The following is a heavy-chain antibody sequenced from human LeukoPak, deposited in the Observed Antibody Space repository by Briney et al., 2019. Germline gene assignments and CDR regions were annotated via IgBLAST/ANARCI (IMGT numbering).Heavy chain of an antibody. J-gene: IGHJ6*03. CDR2: IHHSGNT. CDR1: GSCITTEFL. CDR3: ARSPRTYEDYMDV. Sequence: PSETLSLTCTVSGSCITTEFLWAWVRQPPGKGLEWIGTIHHSGNTDYNPSFKGRLTISVDVSKNEFSLKLTSVTATDTALYHCARSPRTYEDYMDVWGKGTTVTVSS. D-gene: IGHD3-22*01. V-gene: IGHV4-38-2*02.